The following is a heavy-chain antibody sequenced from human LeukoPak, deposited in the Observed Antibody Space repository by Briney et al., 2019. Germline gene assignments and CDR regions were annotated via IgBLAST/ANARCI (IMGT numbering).Heavy chain of an antibody. CDR1: GFTFSSYS. CDR2: ISSSSSYI. D-gene: IGHD3-22*01. Sequence: GGSLRLSCAASGFTFSSYSMNWVRQAPGKGLEWVSSISSSSSYIYYAVSVKGRFTISRDNAKNSLYLQMNSLRAEDTAVYYCVYYYDSSGYLYWGQGTLVTVSS. V-gene: IGHV3-21*01. CDR3: VYYYDSSGYLY. J-gene: IGHJ4*02.